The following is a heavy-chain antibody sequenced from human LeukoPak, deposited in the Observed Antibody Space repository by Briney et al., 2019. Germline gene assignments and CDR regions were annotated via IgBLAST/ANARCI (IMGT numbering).Heavy chain of an antibody. Sequence: ASVKVSCKASGYIFTGYYMHWVRQAPGQGLEWMGWINPNSGGTNYAQEFQGRVTMTRDTSTSTVYMELSSLRSEDTAVYYCARGDPDSSLYYYGTDVWGQGTTVTVSS. D-gene: IGHD6-13*01. CDR2: INPNSGGT. CDR1: GYIFTGYY. J-gene: IGHJ6*02. V-gene: IGHV1-2*02. CDR3: ARGDPDSSLYYYGTDV.